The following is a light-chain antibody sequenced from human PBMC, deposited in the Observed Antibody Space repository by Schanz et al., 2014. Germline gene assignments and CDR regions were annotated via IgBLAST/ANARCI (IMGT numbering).Light chain of an antibody. V-gene: IGKV3D-20*02. J-gene: IGKJ2*01. CDR1: QSVSSSN. CDR2: DAS. CDR3: QHRSNWPG. Sequence: EAVLTQSPGTLSLSPGERATLSCRASQSVSSSNLAWYQQKPGQAPRLLIYDASNRATGIPARFSGSGSGTDFTLTISRLEPEDFAVYYWQHRSNWPGVGQGTKLEIK.